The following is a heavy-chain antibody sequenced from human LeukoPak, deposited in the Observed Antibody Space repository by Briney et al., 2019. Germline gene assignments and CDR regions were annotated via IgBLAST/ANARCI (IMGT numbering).Heavy chain of an antibody. J-gene: IGHJ5*02. V-gene: IGHV3-43*02. Sequence: PGGSLRLSCAASGLTFDDYAMHWVRQAPGKGLEWVSLISGDGGTIYYADSVKGRFTISRDNARNSLYLQMNSLRAEDTAVYYCARVEKYSSSWIDLWGQGTLVTVSS. CDR1: GLTFDDYA. D-gene: IGHD6-13*01. CDR3: ARVEKYSSSWIDL. CDR2: ISGDGGTI.